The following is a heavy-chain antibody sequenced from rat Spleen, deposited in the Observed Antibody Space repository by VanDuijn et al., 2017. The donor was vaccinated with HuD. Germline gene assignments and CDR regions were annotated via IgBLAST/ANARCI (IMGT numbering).Heavy chain of an antibody. CDR1: GFSLTSYH. CDR3: SGDRHSPGIMDP. Sequence: QVQLKESGPGLVQPSQTLSLTCTVSGFSLTSYHVNWFRQPPGKGLEWIAAISSGGSPYYNSALKSRLSISRDTSKSRVFLKMNSLQTEDTAIYFCSGDRHSPGIMDPWGQGASVTVSS. V-gene: IGHV2S12*01. D-gene: IGHD1-4*01. J-gene: IGHJ4*01. CDR2: ISSGGSP.